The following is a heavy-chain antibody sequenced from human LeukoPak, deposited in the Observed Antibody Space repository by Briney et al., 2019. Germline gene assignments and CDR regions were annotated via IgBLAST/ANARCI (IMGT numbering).Heavy chain of an antibody. CDR2: ISAYNGNT. CDR3: ARGEYSGSYRQLYYFDF. J-gene: IGHJ4*02. CDR1: GYTFTSYG. V-gene: IGHV1-18*01. D-gene: IGHD1-26*01. Sequence: GASVTDSCKASGYTFTSYGISWVRQAPGQGLEWMGWISAYNGNTNYAQKLPGRVTMTTDKSTSTAYMELRSLRSDDTAVYYCARGEYSGSYRQLYYFDFWGQGTLVTVSS.